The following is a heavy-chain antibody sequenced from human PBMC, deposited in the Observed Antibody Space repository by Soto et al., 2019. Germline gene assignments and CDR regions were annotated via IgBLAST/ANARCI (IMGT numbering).Heavy chain of an antibody. J-gene: IGHJ6*03. Sequence: ASVKVSCKASGYTFTSYDINWVRQATGQGLEWMGWMNPNSGNTGYAQKFQGRVTMTRNTSISTAYMELSSLRSEDTAVYYCARGAWFGELLKDYYYYYMDVWGKGTTVTV. CDR3: ARGAWFGELLKDYYYYYMDV. D-gene: IGHD3-10*01. CDR1: GYTFTSYD. CDR2: MNPNSGNT. V-gene: IGHV1-8*01.